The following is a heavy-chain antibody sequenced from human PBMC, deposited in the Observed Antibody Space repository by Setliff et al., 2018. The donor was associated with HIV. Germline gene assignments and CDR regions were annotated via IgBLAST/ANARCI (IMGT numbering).Heavy chain of an antibody. J-gene: IGHJ3*02. D-gene: IGHD3-10*01. CDR3: ARHYYYGSGSYYKRDAFDI. V-gene: IGHV2-5*01. CDR1: GFSLSTGGVG. Sequence: GSGPTLVNPTQTLTLTCTFSGFSLSTGGVGVGWIRQPPGKALEWLALIYWNDDKRYSPSLKTRLTITKDTSKNQVVLTVTNMDPVDTATYYCARHYYYGSGSYYKRDAFDIWGQGTMVTVSS. CDR2: IYWNDDK.